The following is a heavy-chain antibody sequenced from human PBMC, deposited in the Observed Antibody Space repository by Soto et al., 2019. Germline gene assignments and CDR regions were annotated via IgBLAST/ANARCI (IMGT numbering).Heavy chain of an antibody. CDR1: RYTFTIYD. V-gene: IGHV1-8*01. D-gene: IGHD3-16*01. CDR2: MNPNSGNT. CDR3: ARGPLGVFFDY. Sequence: ASLKVSCKTSRYTFTIYDVNWVRQATGQGLEWMGWMNPNSGNTGYSEKFRGRVTMTRNTSIRTVYMELSSLRSEDTAVYYCARGPLGVFFDYWGQGTLVTVSS. J-gene: IGHJ4*02.